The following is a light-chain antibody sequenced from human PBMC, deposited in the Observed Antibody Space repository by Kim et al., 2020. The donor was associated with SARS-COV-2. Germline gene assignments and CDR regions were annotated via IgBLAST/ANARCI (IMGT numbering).Light chain of an antibody. CDR3: QQRSNWLGA. J-gene: IGKJ1*01. CDR1: QSVSSY. CDR2: DAS. Sequence: LSPGERATLSCRASQSVSSYLAWYQQKPGQAPRLLIYDASNMATGIPARFSGSGSGTDFTLTISSLEPEDFAVYYCQQRSNWLGAFGQGTKVDIK. V-gene: IGKV3-11*01.